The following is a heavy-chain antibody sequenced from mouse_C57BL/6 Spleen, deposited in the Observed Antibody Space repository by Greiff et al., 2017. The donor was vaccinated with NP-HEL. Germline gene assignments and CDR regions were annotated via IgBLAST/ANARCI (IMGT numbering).Heavy chain of an antibody. Sequence: EVQLQQSGAELVRPGASVKLSCTASGLNIKDYYMHWVKQRPEQGLEWIGRIDPEDGDTEYAPKFQGKATMTADTSSNTAYLQLSSLTSEDTAVYYCTTYYGSSWGYFDVWGTGTTVTVSS. CDR1: GLNIKDYY. CDR2: IDPEDGDT. D-gene: IGHD1-1*01. CDR3: TTYYGSSWGYFDV. J-gene: IGHJ1*03. V-gene: IGHV14-1*01.